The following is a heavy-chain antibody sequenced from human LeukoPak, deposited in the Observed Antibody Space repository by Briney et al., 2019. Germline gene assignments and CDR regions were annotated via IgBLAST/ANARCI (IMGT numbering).Heavy chain of an antibody. CDR2: IHHNGTR. Sequence: SETLSLTCGVSVGSINSGNWWTWVRQSPGKGLEWIGEIHHNGTRNHNPSHKSRVTISADTFKNHFSLIVTSLTAADTAVYYCAAAPILRGEGGEHYKYGMDVWGQGTTVIVSS. CDR3: AAAPILRGEGGEHYKYGMDV. D-gene: IGHD2-2*02. V-gene: IGHV4/OR15-8*01. CDR1: VGSINSGNW. J-gene: IGHJ6*02.